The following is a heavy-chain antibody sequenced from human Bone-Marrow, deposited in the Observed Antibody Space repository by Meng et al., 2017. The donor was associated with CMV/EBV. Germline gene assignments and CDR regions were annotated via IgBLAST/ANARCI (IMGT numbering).Heavy chain of an antibody. Sequence: ASVKVSCKASGYTFTSYDINWVRQATGQGLEWMGWMNPNSGNAGYAQKFQGRVTMTRDTSISTAYMELTSLTSEDTAVYFCVRLAVRGVIGPWGQGTLVTAPQ. V-gene: IGHV1-8*01. D-gene: IGHD3-10*01. J-gene: IGHJ5*02. CDR3: VRLAVRGVIGP. CDR2: MNPNSGNA. CDR1: GYTFTSYD.